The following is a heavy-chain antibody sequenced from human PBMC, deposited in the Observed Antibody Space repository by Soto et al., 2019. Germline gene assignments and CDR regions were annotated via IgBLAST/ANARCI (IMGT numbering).Heavy chain of an antibody. Sequence: GESLTISCAASGFTFSRYAMSWVRQAPGKGLEWVSGIRGSGASTYYGDSVKGRFSISRDNSKNTLYLQMNSLRAEDTAVYYCAKERSTSPNYYGMDVWGQGTTVTVSS. CDR1: GFTFSRYA. D-gene: IGHD2-2*01. CDR2: IRGSGAST. CDR3: AKERSTSPNYYGMDV. V-gene: IGHV3-23*01. J-gene: IGHJ6*02.